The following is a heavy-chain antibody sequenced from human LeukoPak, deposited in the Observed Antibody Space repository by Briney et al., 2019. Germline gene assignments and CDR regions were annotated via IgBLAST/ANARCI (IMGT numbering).Heavy chain of an antibody. CDR1: GDTFSSYA. D-gene: IGHD5-24*01. Sequence: SVKVSCKASGDTFSSYAISWVRQAPGQGLEWMGGIIPFFNTTKYAQRFQGRVTVTADESTSTAYMELSSLRSEDTAVYYCARGVEMATTHYYYYGMDVWGQGTTVTVSS. CDR2: IIPFFNTT. CDR3: ARGVEMATTHYYYYGMDV. V-gene: IGHV1-69*01. J-gene: IGHJ6*02.